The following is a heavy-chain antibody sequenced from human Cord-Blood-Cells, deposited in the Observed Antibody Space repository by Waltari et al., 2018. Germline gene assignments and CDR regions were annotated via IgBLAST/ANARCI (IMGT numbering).Heavy chain of an antibody. CDR1: GGSISSYY. CDR2: IYYSGST. CDR3: ARGGYNLFDY. J-gene: IGHJ4*02. D-gene: IGHD5-12*01. Sequence: QVQLQESGPGLVKPSETLSLTCTVSGGSISSYYWSWIRQPPGKGLEWIGYIYYSGSTNYNPSLKSRVTISVDTSKNQFSLELSSVTAADTAVYYCARGGYNLFDYWGQGTLVTVSS. V-gene: IGHV4-59*08.